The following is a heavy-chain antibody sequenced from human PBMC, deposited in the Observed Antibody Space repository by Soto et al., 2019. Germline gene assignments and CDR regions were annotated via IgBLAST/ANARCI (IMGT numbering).Heavy chain of an antibody. V-gene: IGHV3-66*01. CDR2: IYSGGST. D-gene: IGHD5-18*01. CDR1: GFTVSSNY. Sequence: GGSLRLSCGASGFTVSSNYMSWVRQAPGKGLEWVSVIYSGGSTYYADSVKGRFTISRDNSKNTLYLQMNSLRAEDTAVYYCARTLYSYGPRFDYWGQGTLVTVSS. J-gene: IGHJ4*02. CDR3: ARTLYSYGPRFDY.